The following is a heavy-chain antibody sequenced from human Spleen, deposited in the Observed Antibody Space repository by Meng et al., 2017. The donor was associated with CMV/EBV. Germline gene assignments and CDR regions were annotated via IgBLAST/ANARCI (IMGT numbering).Heavy chain of an antibody. Sequence: GESLKISCKGSGYTFTSYWIGWVRQMPGKGLEWMGTIFPGNSDTRYSPSFQSQVTISADKSINTAYLQWSSLKVSDTAMYFCARQHDFWKPFDYWGQGTLVTVSS. D-gene: IGHD3-3*01. J-gene: IGHJ4*02. CDR1: GYTFTSYW. CDR2: IFPGNSDT. CDR3: ARQHDFWKPFDY. V-gene: IGHV5-51*01.